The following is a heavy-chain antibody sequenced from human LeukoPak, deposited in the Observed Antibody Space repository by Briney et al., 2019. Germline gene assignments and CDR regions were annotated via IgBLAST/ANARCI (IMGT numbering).Heavy chain of an antibody. V-gene: IGHV1-46*01. CDR2: INPSGGST. CDR1: GYTFTSYS. D-gene: IGHD3-10*01. Sequence: ASVKVSCKASGYTFTSYSMHWVRQAPGQGLEWMGIINPSGGSTTYAQHFQGRVTMTRDMSTSTVYMELSSLRAEDTAVYYCARDFFAPGGYWGQGTLVTVSS. CDR3: ARDFFAPGGY. J-gene: IGHJ4*02.